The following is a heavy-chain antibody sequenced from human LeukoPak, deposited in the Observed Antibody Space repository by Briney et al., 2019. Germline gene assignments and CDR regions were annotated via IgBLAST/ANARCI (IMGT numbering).Heavy chain of an antibody. J-gene: IGHJ4*02. CDR2: ISYDGSNK. D-gene: IGHD5-12*01. CDR3: ARAPDGYSGFEADH. V-gene: IGHV3-30*04. CDR1: GFTFSSYA. Sequence: GRSLRLSCAASGFTFSSYAMHWVRQAPGKGLEWEAVISYDGSNKYYADSVKGRFTISRDNSKNTLYLQMNSLRAEDTAVYYCARAPDGYSGFEADHWGQGTLVTVSS.